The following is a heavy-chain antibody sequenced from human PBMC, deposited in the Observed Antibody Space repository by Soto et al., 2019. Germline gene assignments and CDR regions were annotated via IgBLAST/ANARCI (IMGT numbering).Heavy chain of an antibody. CDR3: ARVGDGYNLNY. J-gene: IGHJ4*02. CDR2: ISSSGSTK. V-gene: IGHV3-48*03. CDR1: GFTFSRYE. D-gene: IGHD5-12*01. Sequence: LRLSCAASGFTFSRYEMNWVRQAPGKGLEWVSYISSSGSTKYYADSVKGRFTISRDNAKNSLYLQMNSLRVEDTAVYYCARVGDGYNLNYWGQGTLVTVSS.